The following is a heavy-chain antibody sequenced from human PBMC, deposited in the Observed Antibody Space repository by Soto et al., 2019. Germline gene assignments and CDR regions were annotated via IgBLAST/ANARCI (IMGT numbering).Heavy chain of an antibody. J-gene: IGHJ6*02. CDR3: AKERVVATPEPLYYYYGMDV. Sequence: QVQLVESGGGVVQPGRSLRLSCAASGFTFSSYGMHWVRQAPGKGLEWVAVISYDGSNKYFADSVKGRFTISRDNSKNTLYLQMNSLRAEDTAVYYCAKERVVATPEPLYYYYGMDVWGQGTTVTVSS. CDR2: ISYDGSNK. D-gene: IGHD3-22*01. CDR1: GFTFSSYG. V-gene: IGHV3-30*18.